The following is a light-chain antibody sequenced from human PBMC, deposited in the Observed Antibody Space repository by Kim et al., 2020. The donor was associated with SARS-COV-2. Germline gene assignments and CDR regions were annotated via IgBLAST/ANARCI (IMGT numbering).Light chain of an antibody. V-gene: IGLV4-69*01. CDR2: LNSDGSH. CDR1: SGHSSYA. J-gene: IGLJ3*02. CDR3: QTWGTGIGV. Sequence: QLVLTQSPSASASLGASVKLTCTLSSGHSSYAIAWHQHRPEKGPRYLMRLNSDGSHSKGDGIPDRFSGSSSGAERYLTISSLQSEDEADYYCQTWGTGIGVFGGGTQLTVL.